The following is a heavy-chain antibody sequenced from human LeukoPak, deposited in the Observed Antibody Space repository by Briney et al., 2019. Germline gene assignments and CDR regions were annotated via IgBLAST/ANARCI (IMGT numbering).Heavy chain of an antibody. J-gene: IGHJ4*02. V-gene: IGHV3-30*02. CDR3: AKDLSDFWSGIFDY. CDR2: IRYDGSNK. Sequence: GGSLRLSCAASGFTFSSYGMRWVRQAPGKGLEWVAFIRYDGSNKYYADSVKGRFTISRDNSKNTLYLQMNSLRAEDTAVYYCAKDLSDFWSGIFDYWGQGTLVTVSS. D-gene: IGHD3-3*01. CDR1: GFTFSSYG.